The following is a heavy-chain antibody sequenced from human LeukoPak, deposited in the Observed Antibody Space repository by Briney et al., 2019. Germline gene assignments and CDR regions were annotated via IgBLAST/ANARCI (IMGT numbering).Heavy chain of an antibody. CDR1: GFTDSSNY. CDR2: IYSGGST. CDR3: ARDSGIAVAGSNY. J-gene: IGHJ4*02. Sequence: PGGSLRLSCAASGFTDSSNYMSWVRPAPGKGLEWVSVIYSGGSTYYADSVKRRFTISRDNSKNTLYLQMNSLRAEDTALYYCARDSGIAVAGSNYWGQGTLVTVSS. V-gene: IGHV3-53*01. D-gene: IGHD6-19*01.